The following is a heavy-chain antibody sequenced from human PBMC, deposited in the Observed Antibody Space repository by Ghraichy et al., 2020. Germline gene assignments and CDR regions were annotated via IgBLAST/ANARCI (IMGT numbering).Heavy chain of an antibody. Sequence: GGSLRLSCAASGFTFSSYGLHWVRQAPGKGLEWVAVISYDGSNKYYADSLKGRFTISRDNSKNTVYLQMNSLRSEDTAVYYCAKDVSSNYYFEHWGKGTLVSVSS. CDR3: AKDVSSNYYFEH. CDR2: ISYDGSNK. V-gene: IGHV3-30*18. J-gene: IGHJ4*02. D-gene: IGHD4-11*01. CDR1: GFTFSSYG.